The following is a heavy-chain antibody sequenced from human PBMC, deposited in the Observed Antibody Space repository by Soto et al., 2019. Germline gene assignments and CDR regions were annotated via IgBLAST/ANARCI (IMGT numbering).Heavy chain of an antibody. D-gene: IGHD3-10*01. Sequence: QVQLVQSGAEVKKPGSSVKVSCKASEATSTTNPISGFQKPPGQGLEGMGGFIPIFGTPNYAQGFQGRVTITADESTSTAYMELSRLRSEDTAVYYCARDRDDYGSGNYYNRIDFWGQGTLVTVSS. J-gene: IGHJ4*02. V-gene: IGHV1-69*01. CDR1: EATSTTNP. CDR2: FIPIFGTP. CDR3: ARDRDDYGSGNYYNRIDF.